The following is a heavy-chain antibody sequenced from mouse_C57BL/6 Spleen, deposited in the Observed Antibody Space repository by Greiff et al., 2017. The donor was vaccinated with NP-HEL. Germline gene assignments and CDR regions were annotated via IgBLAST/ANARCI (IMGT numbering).Heavy chain of an antibody. V-gene: IGHV5-17*01. CDR2: ISSGSSTI. D-gene: IGHD2-4*01. CDR1: GFTFSDYG. J-gene: IGHJ3*01. CDR3: ATGYDYGGFAY. Sequence: EVQGVESGGGLVKPGGSLKLSCAASGFTFSDYGMHWVRQAPEKGLEWVAYISSGSSTIYYADTVKGRFTISRDNAKNTLFLQMTSLRSEDTAMYYCATGYDYGGFAYWGQGTLVTVSA.